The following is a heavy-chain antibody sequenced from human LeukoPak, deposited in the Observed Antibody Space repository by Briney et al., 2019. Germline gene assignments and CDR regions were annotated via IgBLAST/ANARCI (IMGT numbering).Heavy chain of an antibody. CDR1: GGSISSGGYY. CDR3: ARETAPDYSNFDC. D-gene: IGHD4-11*01. CDR2: IYASESI. J-gene: IGHJ4*02. V-gene: IGHV4-61*02. Sequence: SQTLSLTCTVSGGSISSGGYYWTWIRQPAGKGLEWIGRIYASESINYNPSLKSRVTISVDTSKNQFSLKLNSVTAADTAVYYCARETAPDYSNFDCWGQGTLVTVSS.